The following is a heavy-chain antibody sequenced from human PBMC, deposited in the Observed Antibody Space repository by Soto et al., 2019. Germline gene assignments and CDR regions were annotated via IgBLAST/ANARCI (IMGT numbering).Heavy chain of an antibody. Sequence: SVKVSCKASGGNFSRDGISWVRQAPGQGLEYMGGIIPMFGTTNYPHKFRGRVTFTADESTSTAYMELTSLRSEDTAVYFCARASGSSWYNWFDPWGQGTLVTVSS. CDR2: IIPMFGTT. CDR1: GGNFSRDG. J-gene: IGHJ5*02. V-gene: IGHV1-69*13. D-gene: IGHD6-13*01. CDR3: ARASGSSWYNWFDP.